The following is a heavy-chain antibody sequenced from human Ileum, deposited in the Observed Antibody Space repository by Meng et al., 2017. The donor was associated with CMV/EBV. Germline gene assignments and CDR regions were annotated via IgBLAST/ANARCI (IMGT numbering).Heavy chain of an antibody. V-gene: IGHV3-21*01. CDR3: TSLGNCTSVSCSWADY. J-gene: IGHJ4*02. D-gene: IGHD2-15*01. Sequence: GESLKISCAASGFIFSSYTMNWVRQAPGKGLEWVSSISSSSSYISYADSVKGRFTISRDDSKNPLYLQMNSLRPEDTAVYFCTSLGNCTSVSCSWADYWGQATLVTVSS. CDR1: GFIFSSYT. CDR2: ISSSSSYI.